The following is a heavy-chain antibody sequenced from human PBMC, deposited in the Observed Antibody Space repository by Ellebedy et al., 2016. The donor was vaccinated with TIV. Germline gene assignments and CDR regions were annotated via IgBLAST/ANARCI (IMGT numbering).Heavy chain of an antibody. CDR3: ARGGVGFGVVSSFDY. J-gene: IGHJ4*02. D-gene: IGHD3-3*01. Sequence: MPSKTLSLTCTVSGGSISSYYWSWIRQPPGKGLEWIGYIYYSGSTNYNPSLKSRVTISVDTSKNQFPLKLGSVTAADTAVYYCARGGVGFGVVSSFDYWGQGTLVTVSS. CDR2: IYYSGST. V-gene: IGHV4-59*08. CDR1: GGSISSYY.